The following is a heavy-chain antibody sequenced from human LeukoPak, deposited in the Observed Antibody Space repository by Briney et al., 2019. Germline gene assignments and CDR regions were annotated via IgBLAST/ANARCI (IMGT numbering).Heavy chain of an antibody. CDR2: IYYSGST. D-gene: IGHD2-21*02. CDR1: GGSISSGGYY. CDR3: ARDRLTYWYFDL. J-gene: IGHJ2*01. Sequence: SQTLSLTCTVSGGSISSGGYYWSWIRQHPGKGLEWIGYIYYSGSTYYNPSLKSRVTISVDTSKNQFSLELSSVTAADTAVYYCARDRLTYWYFDLWGRGTLVTVSS. V-gene: IGHV4-31*03.